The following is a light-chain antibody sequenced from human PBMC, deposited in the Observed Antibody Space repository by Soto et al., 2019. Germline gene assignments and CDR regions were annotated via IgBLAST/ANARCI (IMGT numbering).Light chain of an antibody. CDR3: QQHNNWTLT. J-gene: IGKJ4*01. CDR1: QSVSSH. CDR2: AAS. Sequence: EIVMTQSPATLPVSPGERATLSCRASQSVSSHLAWFQQKPGQAPRLVVYAASTRATGVPARFSGSGSGTEFTLTISSLQSEDFAVYYCQQHNNWTLTFGGGTKVDIK. V-gene: IGKV3-15*01.